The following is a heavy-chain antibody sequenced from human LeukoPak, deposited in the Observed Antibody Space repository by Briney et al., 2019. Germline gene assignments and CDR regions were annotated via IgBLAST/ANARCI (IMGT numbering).Heavy chain of an antibody. J-gene: IGHJ4*02. CDR2: INHSGST. V-gene: IGHV4-34*01. D-gene: IGHD3-10*01. CDR1: GGSLSGYY. CDR3: ARVEYGSGSAEVYYFDY. Sequence: SETLSLTCAVYGGSLSGYYWSWIRRPPGKGLEWIGEINHSGSTNYNPSLKSRVTISVDTSKNQFSLKLSSVTAADTAVYYCARVEYGSGSAEVYYFDYWGQGTLVTVSS.